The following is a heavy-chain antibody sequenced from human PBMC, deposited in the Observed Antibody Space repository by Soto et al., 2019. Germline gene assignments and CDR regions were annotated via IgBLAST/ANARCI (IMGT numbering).Heavy chain of an antibody. Sequence: QVQLQESGPGLVKPSQTLSLTCTVSGGSISSGDYYWSWIRQPPGKGLEWIGYIYYSGSTYYNPSLKSRVTISVDTSKNQFSLKLSSVTAADTAVYYCARGSLYCGGDCYIGPPDYWGQGTLVTVSS. CDR1: GGSISSGDYY. CDR3: ARGSLYCGGDCYIGPPDY. V-gene: IGHV4-30-4*01. J-gene: IGHJ4*02. D-gene: IGHD2-21*02. CDR2: IYYSGST.